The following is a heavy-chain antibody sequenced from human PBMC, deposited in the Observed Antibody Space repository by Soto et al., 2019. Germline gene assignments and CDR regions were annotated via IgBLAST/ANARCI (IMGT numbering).Heavy chain of an antibody. D-gene: IGHD3-10*01. V-gene: IGHV3-30-3*01. CDR2: ISNDGVKG. Sequence: QVQVVESGGGVVQPGRSLRLSCAASGFTFSSYAMHWVRLAPGKGLEWVAVISNDGVKGYYADSVKGRFTISRDNSKNTVYLQMNSRRAEDTVVYYCAKGSAGHHDSEPLLDWGQGTLVNVSS. CDR3: AKGSAGHHDSEPLLD. J-gene: IGHJ4*02. CDR1: GFTFSSYA.